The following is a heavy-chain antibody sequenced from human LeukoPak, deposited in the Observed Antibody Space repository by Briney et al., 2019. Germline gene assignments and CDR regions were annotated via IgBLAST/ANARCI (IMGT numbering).Heavy chain of an antibody. J-gene: IGHJ3*01. CDR2: IYFSGRT. CDR1: SVSINSSSYY. Sequence: SETLSLTCIVSSVSINSSSYYWGWIRQPPGKGLEWIGSIYFSGRTYYNPSLKSRVTISVDSSKNQFSLKLSSVTAADTAVYYCARDYRVSLSDTSPDDAFDVWGQGTVVTVSS. D-gene: IGHD3-16*02. CDR3: ARDYRVSLSDTSPDDAFDV. V-gene: IGHV4-39*07.